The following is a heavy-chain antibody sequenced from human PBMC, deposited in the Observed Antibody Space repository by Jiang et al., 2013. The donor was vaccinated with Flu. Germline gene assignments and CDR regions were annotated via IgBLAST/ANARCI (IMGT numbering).Heavy chain of an antibody. CDR1: GVSRSGRAVC. V-gene: IGHV2-70*01. D-gene: IGHD3-16*02. J-gene: IGHJ4*02. Sequence: KPTQTLTLTCTFSGVSRSGRAVCVSWIRQPPGKAPEWLGLIDWDGDTYYTTSLKTRLTISKDTSKNQVVLTMTNMDPVDTATYYCIQIRGNDLWGSYPDSWGQGTLVTVSS. CDR3: IQIRGNDLWGSYPDS. CDR2: IDWDGDT.